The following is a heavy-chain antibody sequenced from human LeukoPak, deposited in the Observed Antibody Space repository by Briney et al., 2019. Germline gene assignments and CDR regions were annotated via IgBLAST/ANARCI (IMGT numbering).Heavy chain of an antibody. CDR3: ASFLITIFGEGRGYYYGIDV. J-gene: IGHJ6*02. Sequence: SETLSLTCTVSGGSVSSGSYYWSWIRQPPGKGLEWIGSIYYSGSTYYNPSLKSRVTISVDTSKNQFSLKLSSVTAADTAVYYCASFLITIFGEGRGYYYGIDVWGQGTTVTVSS. CDR2: IYYSGST. D-gene: IGHD3-3*01. CDR1: GGSVSSGSYY. V-gene: IGHV4-39*01.